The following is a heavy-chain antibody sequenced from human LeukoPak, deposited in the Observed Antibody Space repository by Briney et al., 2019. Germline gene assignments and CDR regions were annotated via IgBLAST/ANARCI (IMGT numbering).Heavy chain of an antibody. J-gene: IGHJ4*02. CDR3: ARQSRVVTLAPHY. CDR1: GYSFTSYW. V-gene: IGHV5-51*01. CDR2: IYPGDSDT. D-gene: IGHD4-23*01. Sequence: GESLKISCRGSGYSFTSYWIGWVRQMPGKGLEWMGIIYPGDSDTRYSPSFQGQVTISADKSISTAYLQWSSLKASDTAMYYCARQSRVVTLAPHYWGQGTLVTVSS.